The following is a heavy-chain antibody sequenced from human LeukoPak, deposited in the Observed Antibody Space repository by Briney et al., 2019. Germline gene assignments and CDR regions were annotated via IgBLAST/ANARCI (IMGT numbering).Heavy chain of an antibody. J-gene: IGHJ4*02. CDR3: ARDGYCSSTSCYTGGDY. CDR2: ISSSSSYI. Sequence: GGSLRLPCAASGFTFSSYSMNWVRQAPGKGLEWVSSISSSSSYIYYADSVKGRFTISRDNAKNSLYLQMNSLRAEDTAVYYCARDGYCSSTSCYTGGDYWGQGTLVTVSS. CDR1: GFTFSSYS. D-gene: IGHD2-2*02. V-gene: IGHV3-21*01.